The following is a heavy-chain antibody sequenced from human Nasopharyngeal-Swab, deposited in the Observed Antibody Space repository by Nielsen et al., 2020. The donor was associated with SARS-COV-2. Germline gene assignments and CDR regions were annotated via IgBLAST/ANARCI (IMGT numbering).Heavy chain of an antibody. D-gene: IGHD5-18*01. Sequence: GSLRLSCTVSGGSISSSSYYWGWIRQPPEKGLEWIGSIYYSGSTYYNPSLKSRVTISVDTSKNQFSLKLSSVTAADTAVYYCATYGYGSYYYYYMDVWGKGTTVTVSS. V-gene: IGHV4-39*01. J-gene: IGHJ6*03. CDR2: IYYSGST. CDR3: ATYGYGSYYYYYMDV. CDR1: GGSISSSSYY.